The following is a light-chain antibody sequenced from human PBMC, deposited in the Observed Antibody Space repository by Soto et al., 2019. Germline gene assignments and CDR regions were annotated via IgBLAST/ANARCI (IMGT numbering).Light chain of an antibody. CDR1: QSIRSW. Sequence: DIQMTQSPSTLSASVGDRVTITCRASQSIRSWLDWYQQKPGKDPKLLIYQASSLESGVPSSFSVSGSGTEFTLNINSLQTDALTTYYCQQYNIYCTFGQGTKVDIK. CDR3: QQYNIYCT. CDR2: QAS. V-gene: IGKV1-5*03. J-gene: IGKJ1*01.